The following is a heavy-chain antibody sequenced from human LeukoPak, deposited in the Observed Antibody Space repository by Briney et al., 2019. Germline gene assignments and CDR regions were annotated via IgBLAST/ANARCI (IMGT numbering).Heavy chain of an antibody. J-gene: IGHJ4*02. D-gene: IGHD5-12*01. V-gene: IGHV3-7*01. CDR2: IKADGSEK. CDR3: ARDRRSPSGYISDY. Sequence: GGSLRLSCAASGFTFTDYLMTWVRQAPGKGLEWVADIKADGSEKYYVDSVKGRFTISRDNAKNSLYLQMNSLRAEDTAIYYCARDRRSPSGYISDYWGQGTLVTVSS. CDR1: GFTFTDYL.